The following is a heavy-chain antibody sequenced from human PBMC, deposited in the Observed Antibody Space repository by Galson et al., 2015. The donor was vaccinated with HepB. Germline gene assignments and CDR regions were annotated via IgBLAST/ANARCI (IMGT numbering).Heavy chain of an antibody. D-gene: IGHD6-19*01. V-gene: IGHV4-61*05. J-gene: IGHJ5*02. CDR2: IYYSGST. CDR1: GGSISSSSYY. CDR3: ARHVVAVADCWFDP. Sequence: ETLSLTCTVSGGSISSSSYYWGWIRQPPGKGLEWIGYIYYSGSTNYNPSLKSRVTISVDTSKNQFSLKLSSVTAADTAVYYCARHVVAVADCWFDPWGQGTLVTVS.